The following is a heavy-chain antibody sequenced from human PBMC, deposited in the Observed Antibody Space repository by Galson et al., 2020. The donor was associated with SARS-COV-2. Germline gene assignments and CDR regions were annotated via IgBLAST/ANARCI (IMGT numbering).Heavy chain of an antibody. CDR3: ARDSKYYDILAGYLCSPRPDKHTTGMDV. Sequence: GGSLRLSCAASGFTFSSYGMHWVRQAPGKGLEWVAVIWYDGSNKYYADSVKRRFTISRDNSKNTLYLQMDSLRAEDTAVYYCARDSKYYDILAGYLCSPRPDKHTTGMDVWGQGTTVTVSS. CDR1: GFTFSSYG. D-gene: IGHD3-9*01. CDR2: IWYDGSNK. V-gene: IGHV3-33*01. J-gene: IGHJ6*02.